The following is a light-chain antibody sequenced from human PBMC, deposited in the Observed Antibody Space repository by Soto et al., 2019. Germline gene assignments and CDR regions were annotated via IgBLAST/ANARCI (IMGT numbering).Light chain of an antibody. Sequence: QSVLTQPASVSGSPGQSITISCTGTSSDVGGYNYVSWYQQHPGKAPKLMIYEVSNRPSGVSVRFSASKSGNTASLTISGLQAEDEADYYCTSYATSSTYVFGNGTKVTV. CDR3: TSYATSSTYV. CDR1: SSDVGGYNY. CDR2: EVS. V-gene: IGLV2-14*01. J-gene: IGLJ1*01.